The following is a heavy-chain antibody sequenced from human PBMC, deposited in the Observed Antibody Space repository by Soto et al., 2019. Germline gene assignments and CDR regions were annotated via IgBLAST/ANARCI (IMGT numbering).Heavy chain of an antibody. J-gene: IGHJ4*02. V-gene: IGHV1-24*01. CDR2: FDPEDGET. CDR1: GYTLTELS. CDR3: ATFPQLRYDFWRMVVSDY. Sequence: ASVKVSCKVSGYTLTELSMHWVRQAPGKGLEWMGGFDPEDGETIYAQKFQGRVTMTEDTSTDTAYMELSSLRSEDTAVYYCATFPQLRYDFWRMVVSDYWGQGTLVTVSS. D-gene: IGHD3-3*01.